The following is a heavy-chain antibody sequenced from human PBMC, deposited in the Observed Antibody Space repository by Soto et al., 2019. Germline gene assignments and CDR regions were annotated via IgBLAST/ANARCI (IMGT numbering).Heavy chain of an antibody. CDR1: GGSISSGGYY. D-gene: IGHD4-4*01. Sequence: SETLSLTCTVSGGSISSGGYYWSWIRQHPGKGLEWIGYIYYSGSTYYNPSLKSRVTISVDTSKNQFSLKLSSVTAADTAVYYCARDWKGDSKNGIGNWFDPWGQGTLVTVSS. CDR2: IYYSGST. V-gene: IGHV4-31*03. CDR3: ARDWKGDSKNGIGNWFDP. J-gene: IGHJ5*02.